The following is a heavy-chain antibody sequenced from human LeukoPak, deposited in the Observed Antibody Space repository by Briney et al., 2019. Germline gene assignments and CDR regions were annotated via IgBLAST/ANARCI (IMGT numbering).Heavy chain of an antibody. J-gene: IGHJ5*02. CDR1: GYTFTGYY. D-gene: IGHD6-6*01. CDR3: ARLKYSTNWFDP. V-gene: IGHV1-18*04. CDR2: ISAYNGNT. Sequence: ASVTVSCKASGYTFTGYYMHWVRQAPGQGLEWMGWISAYNGNTNYAQKLQGRVTMTTDTSTSTAYMELRSLRSDDTAVYYCARLKYSTNWFDPWGQGTLVTVSS.